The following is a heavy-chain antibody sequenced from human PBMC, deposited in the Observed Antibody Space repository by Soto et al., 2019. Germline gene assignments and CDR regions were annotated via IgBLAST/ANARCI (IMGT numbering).Heavy chain of an antibody. V-gene: IGHV3-9*01. CDR1: GFSFDDYA. Sequence: EVQPPQSGAGLVQPRRSLRLSCAGSGFSFDDYAMPWVRHAPGQGLEWVPGIGWDGDSTGYAASVKGRFTISRDNAKKALDLQMSSLRAEDTALYYCAKWRSSGVESGMDVWGQGTTVTVSS. CDR2: IGWDGDST. J-gene: IGHJ6*02. CDR3: AKWRSSGVESGMDV.